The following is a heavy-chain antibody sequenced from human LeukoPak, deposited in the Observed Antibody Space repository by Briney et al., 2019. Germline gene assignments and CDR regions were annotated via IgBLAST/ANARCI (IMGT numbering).Heavy chain of an antibody. Sequence: GGSLRLSCAASGFTFDDYAMHWVRHAPGKGLEWVSGISWNSGSIGYADSVKGRFTISRDNAKNSLYLQMNSLRAEDTALYYCAKSYDILSPYYYYYYMDVWGKGTTVTVSS. CDR2: ISWNSGSI. V-gene: IGHV3-9*01. D-gene: IGHD3-9*01. CDR1: GFTFDDYA. J-gene: IGHJ6*03. CDR3: AKSYDILSPYYYYYYMDV.